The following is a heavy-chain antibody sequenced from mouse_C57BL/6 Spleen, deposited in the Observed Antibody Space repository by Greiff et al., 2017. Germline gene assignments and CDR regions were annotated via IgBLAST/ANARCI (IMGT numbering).Heavy chain of an antibody. CDR1: GYTFTSYW. CDR3: ARTHQNDAMDY. J-gene: IGHJ4*01. CDR2: IHPNSGST. Sequence: QVQLQQPGAELVTPGASVKLSCKASGYTFTSYWMPWVKQRPGPGLEWIGMIHPNSGSTNYNEKFKSKATLTVDKTSSTAYMQRSSLTSEDSAVYYCARTHQNDAMDYWGQGTSVTVAS. V-gene: IGHV1-64*01.